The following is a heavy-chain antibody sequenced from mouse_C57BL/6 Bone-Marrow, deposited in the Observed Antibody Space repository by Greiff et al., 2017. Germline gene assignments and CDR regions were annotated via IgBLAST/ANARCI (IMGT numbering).Heavy chain of an antibody. CDR3: ARGLRPFAY. V-gene: IGHV7-3*01. Sequence: EVQVVESGGGLVQPGGSLSLSCAASGFTFTDYYMSWVRQPPGKALEWLGFIRNKANGYTTEYSASVKGRFTISRDNSQSILYLQMNALRAEDSATYYCARGLRPFAYWGQGTLVTVSA. CDR2: IRNKANGYTT. CDR1: GFTFTDYY. D-gene: IGHD2-4*01. J-gene: IGHJ3*01.